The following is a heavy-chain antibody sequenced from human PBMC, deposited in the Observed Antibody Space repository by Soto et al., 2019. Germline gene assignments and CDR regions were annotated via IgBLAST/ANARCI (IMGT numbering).Heavy chain of an antibody. Sequence: PGGSLRLSCAASGISFSSHTMNWVRQAPGKGLEWVSSISSSSTYIYYADSVKGRFTISRDNAQNSLYLQMNSLRADDTAVYYCAREGGNYYYYYGMDVWGQGTTVTVSS. J-gene: IGHJ6*02. D-gene: IGHD4-4*01. CDR1: GISFSSHT. V-gene: IGHV3-21*01. CDR3: AREGGNYYYYYGMDV. CDR2: ISSSSTYI.